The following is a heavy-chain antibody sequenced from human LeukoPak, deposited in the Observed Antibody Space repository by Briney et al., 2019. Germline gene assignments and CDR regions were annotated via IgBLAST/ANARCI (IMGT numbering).Heavy chain of an antibody. Sequence: GGSLRLSCAASGFTFSSYGMSWVRQAPGKGLEWVSANSGSGGSTYYADSVKGRFTISRDNSKSTLYLQMNSLRAEDTAVYYCAKGYYGSGSYGWFDYWGQGTLVTVSS. CDR1: GFTFSSYG. V-gene: IGHV3-23*01. CDR2: NSGSGGST. J-gene: IGHJ4*02. D-gene: IGHD3-10*01. CDR3: AKGYYGSGSYGWFDY.